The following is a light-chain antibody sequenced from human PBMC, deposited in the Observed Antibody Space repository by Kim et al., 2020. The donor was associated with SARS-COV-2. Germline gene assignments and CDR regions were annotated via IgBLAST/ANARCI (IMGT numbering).Light chain of an antibody. Sequence: ESVGYRFTLTCRARQGISSYLAWYQQKPGKAPKLLIYDASTLQSGVPSRFSGSGSGTDFTLTVSSLQPEDFATYYCQQVNSYPLTFGGGTKVEIK. V-gene: IGKV1-9*01. CDR3: QQVNSYPLT. CDR1: QGISSY. CDR2: DAS. J-gene: IGKJ4*01.